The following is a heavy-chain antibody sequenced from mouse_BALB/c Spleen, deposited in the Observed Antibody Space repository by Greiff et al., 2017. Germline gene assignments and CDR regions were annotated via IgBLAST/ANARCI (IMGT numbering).Heavy chain of an antibody. Sequence: QVQLKESGAELVRPGTSVKVSCKASGYAFTNYLIEWVKQRPGQGLEWIGVINPGSGGTNYNEKFKGKATLTADKSSSTAYMQLSSPTSDDSAVYFCARSGLGFYYFDYWGQGTTLTVSS. D-gene: IGHD3-1*01. CDR2: INPGSGGT. CDR3: ARSGLGFYYFDY. V-gene: IGHV1-54*01. CDR1: GYAFTNYL. J-gene: IGHJ2*01.